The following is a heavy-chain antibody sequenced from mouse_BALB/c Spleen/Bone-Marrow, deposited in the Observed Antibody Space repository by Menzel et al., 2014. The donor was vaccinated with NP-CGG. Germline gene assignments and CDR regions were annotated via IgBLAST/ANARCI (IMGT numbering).Heavy chain of an antibody. J-gene: IGHJ3*01. Sequence: EVKLVESGGGLVQPGGSLKLSCAASGFTFSSYGMSWVRQTPDKRLELVATINSNGGSTYYPDSVKGRFTISRDNAKNTLYLQMSSLKSEDTAMYYCVRNNDYDYERAWFAYRGQRTLVSGS. V-gene: IGHV5-6-3*01. CDR1: GFTFSSYG. CDR3: VRNNDYDYERAWFAY. CDR2: INSNGGST. D-gene: IGHD2-4*01.